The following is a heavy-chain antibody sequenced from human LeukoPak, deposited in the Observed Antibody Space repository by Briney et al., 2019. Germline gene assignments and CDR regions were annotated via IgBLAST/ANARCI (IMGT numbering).Heavy chain of an antibody. D-gene: IGHD3-3*01. V-gene: IGHV4-34*01. CDR1: GGSFSGYY. Sequence: SETLSLTCAVYGGSFSGYYWSWIRQPPGKWLEWIGEINHSGSTNYNPSLKSRVTISVDTSKNQFSLKLSSVTAADTAVYYCARQYDFWSGGLDYWGQGTLVTVSS. J-gene: IGHJ4*02. CDR3: ARQYDFWSGGLDY. CDR2: INHSGST.